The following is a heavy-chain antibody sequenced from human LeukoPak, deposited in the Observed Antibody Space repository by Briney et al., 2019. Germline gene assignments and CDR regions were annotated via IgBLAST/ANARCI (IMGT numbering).Heavy chain of an antibody. V-gene: IGHV5-51*01. Sequence: GESLKISCQGSGYSFTSCWIGWVRQMPGKGLEWMGIIYPDDSDTRYSPSFQGQVTLSADKSISTAYLQWRSLKASDTAMYYCARHDSSGYLLDYWGQGTLVTVSS. J-gene: IGHJ4*02. CDR2: IYPDDSDT. D-gene: IGHD3-22*01. CDR1: GYSFTSCW. CDR3: ARHDSSGYLLDY.